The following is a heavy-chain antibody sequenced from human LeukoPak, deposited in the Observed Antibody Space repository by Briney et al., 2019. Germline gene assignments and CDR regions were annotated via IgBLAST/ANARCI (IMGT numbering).Heavy chain of an antibody. CDR2: INPSGGST. D-gene: IGHD3-22*01. J-gene: IGHJ4*02. Sequence: ASVKVSCKVSGYTLTELSMHWVRQAPGKGLEWMGIINPSGGSTSYAQKFQGRVTMTRDTSTSTVYMELSSLRSEDTAVYYCARDSSGYGGAFDYWGQGTLVTVSS. CDR3: ARDSSGYGGAFDY. V-gene: IGHV1-46*01. CDR1: GYTLTELS.